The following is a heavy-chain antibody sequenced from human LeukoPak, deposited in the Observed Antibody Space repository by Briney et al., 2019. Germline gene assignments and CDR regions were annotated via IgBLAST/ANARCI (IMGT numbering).Heavy chain of an antibody. D-gene: IGHD2-15*01. Sequence: GASVKVSCKASGYTFTSYAMNWVRQAPGQGLEWMGWINTNTGNPTYTQGFTGRFVFSLDTSVSTAYLQISSLKAEDTAVYYCARALVVAARTYFFDYWGQGTLVTVSS. CDR2: INTNTGNP. J-gene: IGHJ4*02. CDR3: ARALVVAARTYFFDY. V-gene: IGHV7-4-1*02. CDR1: GYTFTSYA.